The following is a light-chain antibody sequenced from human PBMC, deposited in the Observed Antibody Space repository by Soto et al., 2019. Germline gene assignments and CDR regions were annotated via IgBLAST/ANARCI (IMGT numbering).Light chain of an antibody. CDR2: GAS. Sequence: EIVMTQSPATLSVSPGERATLSCRASQSVSSNLAWYQQKPGQAPRLLIYGASTRATGIPARFSGSGSGTEITLNISSLQPDDFATYSCQQYNSYLWTFGQGTKVDIK. V-gene: IGKV3-15*01. CDR3: QQYNSYLWT. J-gene: IGKJ1*01. CDR1: QSVSSN.